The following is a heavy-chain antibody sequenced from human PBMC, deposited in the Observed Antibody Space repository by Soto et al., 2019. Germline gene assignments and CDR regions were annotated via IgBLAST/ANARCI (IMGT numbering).Heavy chain of an antibody. Sequence: QVQLAESGGGVVQPGNSLTLSCVASGDSLSNFGMHWVRQAPGKGLEWVASIWHDGRYEFHADSVKGRFVISRDNSKNSLYLQMSSLRVEDTAIYYCVTEGGVRYDSTWGDFWGQGTLVTVSS. CDR1: GDSLSNFG. J-gene: IGHJ4*02. CDR3: VTEGGVRYDSTWGDF. D-gene: IGHD5-12*01. CDR2: IWHDGRYE. V-gene: IGHV3-33*01.